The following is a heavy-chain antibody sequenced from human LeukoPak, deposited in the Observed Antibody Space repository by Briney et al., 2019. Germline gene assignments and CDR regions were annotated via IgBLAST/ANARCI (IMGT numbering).Heavy chain of an antibody. CDR3: ARGGYEARSYYFDY. CDR1: GGSISSYY. Sequence: SETLSLTCTVSGGSISSYYWSWIRQPPGKGLEWIGYIYYTGNSYYNPSLKSRVTTSVDTSKNQFSLKLSSVTAADTAVYYCARGGYEARSYYFDYWGQGILVTVSS. CDR2: IYYTGNS. D-gene: IGHD5-12*01. J-gene: IGHJ4*02. V-gene: IGHV4-59*01.